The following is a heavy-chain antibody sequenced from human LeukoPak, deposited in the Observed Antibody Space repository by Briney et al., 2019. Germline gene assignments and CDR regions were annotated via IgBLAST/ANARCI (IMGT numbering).Heavy chain of an antibody. V-gene: IGHV3-23*01. CDR2: ISGSGYYS. CDR3: AKGGYDEFDY. D-gene: IGHD3-22*01. CDR1: GFTFSSYS. J-gene: IGHJ4*02. Sequence: GGSLRLSCAASGFTFSSYSMNWVRQAPGKGLEWVSVISGSGYYSYYADSVKGRFTVSRDNSKTTLYLQMNSLRADDTAVYYCAKGGYDEFDYWGQGTLVTVSS.